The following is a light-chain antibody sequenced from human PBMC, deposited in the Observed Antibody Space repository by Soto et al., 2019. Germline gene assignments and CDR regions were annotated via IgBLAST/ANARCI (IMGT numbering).Light chain of an antibody. Sequence: EIVMTQSPATLSVSPGETATLSCRASQSVSSYLAWYQQKPGQAPRLLIYGASTRATGIPARFSGSGSGTEFTLTICGLQSEDFAVYSCQQYNDWPLFTLGQGTRLEIK. CDR1: QSVSSY. V-gene: IGKV3-15*01. CDR2: GAS. J-gene: IGKJ5*01. CDR3: QQYNDWPLFT.